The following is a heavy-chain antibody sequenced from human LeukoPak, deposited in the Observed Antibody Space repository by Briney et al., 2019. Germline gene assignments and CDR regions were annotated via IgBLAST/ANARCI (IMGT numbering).Heavy chain of an antibody. CDR3: ARDHNFAFDY. CDR1: GFTFTSYS. J-gene: IGHJ4*02. V-gene: IGHV3-48*02. CDR2: ISRITENNV. D-gene: IGHD1-20*01. Sequence: PGGSLRLSCAASGFTFTSYSMNWVRQAPGKGLEWVSYISRITENNVHYADSLEGRFTISRDDARNSLYLQINSLRDDDTAIYFCARDHNFAFDYWGQGTLVTVSS.